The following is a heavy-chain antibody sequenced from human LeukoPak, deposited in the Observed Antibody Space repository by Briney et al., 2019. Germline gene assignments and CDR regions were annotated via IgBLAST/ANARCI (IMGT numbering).Heavy chain of an antibody. J-gene: IGHJ4*02. CDR3: ARDHQWLRFTAGDF. Sequence: ASVKVSCKASGYSFTSYNIIWVRKAPGQGLEWMGWINVYNGDTKYAQNLLDRITMTADTSTSTAYMELRSLRSDDTAIYYCARDHQWLRFTAGDFWGQGTLITVSS. V-gene: IGHV1-18*01. D-gene: IGHD5-12*01. CDR1: GYSFTSYN. CDR2: INVYNGDT.